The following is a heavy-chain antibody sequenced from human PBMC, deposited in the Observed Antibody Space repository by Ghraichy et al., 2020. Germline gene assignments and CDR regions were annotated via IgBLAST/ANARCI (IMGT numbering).Heavy chain of an antibody. J-gene: IGHJ5*02. CDR2: IYSGGTT. V-gene: IGHV3-53*01. CDR1: GFTVSDSY. Sequence: GGSLRLSCAASGFTVSDSYMSWVRQAPGKGLEWVSVIYSGGTTYYADSVKGRFTISRDNSKNTVYLQMNSLRDEDTAVYYCAGVRFLEWYPTWFDPWGQGTLVTVSS. D-gene: IGHD3-3*01. CDR3: AGVRFLEWYPTWFDP.